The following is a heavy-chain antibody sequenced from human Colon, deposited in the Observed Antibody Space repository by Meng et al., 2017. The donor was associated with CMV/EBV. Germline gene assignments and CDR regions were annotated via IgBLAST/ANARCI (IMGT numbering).Heavy chain of an antibody. J-gene: IGHJ4*02. CDR3: ARDDIAGIAAADTFDY. CDR1: GFTFSSYW. Sequence: GGSLRLSCAASGFTFSSYWMSWVRQAPGKGLEWVANIKQDGSEKYYGDSVKGRFTISRDNAKNSLYLQMNSLRAEDTAVYYCARDDIAGIAAADTFDYWGQGTLVTVSS. V-gene: IGHV3-7*01. CDR2: IKQDGSEK. D-gene: IGHD6-13*01.